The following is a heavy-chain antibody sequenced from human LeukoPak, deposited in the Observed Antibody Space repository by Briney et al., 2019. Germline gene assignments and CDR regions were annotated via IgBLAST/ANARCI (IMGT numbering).Heavy chain of an antibody. J-gene: IGHJ4*02. Sequence: SETLSLTCTVSGGSISSYYWSWIRQPAGKGLEWIGRIYTSGSTNYNPSLKSRVTMSVDTSKNQFSLKLSSVTAAVTAVYYCARTEYYYDSSGYYPYDYWGQGTLVTVSS. CDR3: ARTEYYYDSSGYYPYDY. V-gene: IGHV4-4*07. CDR2: IYTSGST. CDR1: GGSISSYY. D-gene: IGHD3-22*01.